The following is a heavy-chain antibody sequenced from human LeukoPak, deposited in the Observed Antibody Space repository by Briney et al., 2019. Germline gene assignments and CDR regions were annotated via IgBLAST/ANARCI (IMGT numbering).Heavy chain of an antibody. Sequence: GGSLRLSCAASGFTFSSYAMHWVRQAPGKGLEWVAVISYDGSNKYYADSVKGRFTISGDNSKNTLYLQMNSLRAEDTAVYYCARVDYYDSSGPYYWGQGTLVTVSS. D-gene: IGHD3-22*01. CDR3: ARVDYYDSSGPYY. CDR2: ISYDGSNK. J-gene: IGHJ4*02. V-gene: IGHV3-30-3*01. CDR1: GFTFSSYA.